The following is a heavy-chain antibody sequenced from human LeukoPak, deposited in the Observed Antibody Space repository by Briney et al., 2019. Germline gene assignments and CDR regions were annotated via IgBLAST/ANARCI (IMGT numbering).Heavy chain of an antibody. V-gene: IGHV4-34*01. CDR2: INHSGST. J-gene: IGHJ3*02. CDR3: AKYDYGDHDAFDI. D-gene: IGHD4-17*01. Sequence: SETQSLTSAVYGGSFSGYYWSWIRQPPGKGLEWIGEINHSGSTNYNPSLKSRVTISVDTSKNQFSLKLSSVTAADTAVYYCAKYDYGDHDAFDIWGEGTMVTVSS. CDR1: GGSFSGYY.